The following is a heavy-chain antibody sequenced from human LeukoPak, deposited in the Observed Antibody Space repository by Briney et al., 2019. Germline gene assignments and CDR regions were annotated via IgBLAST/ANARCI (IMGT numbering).Heavy chain of an antibody. CDR2: INHSGST. Sequence: SETLSLTCAVYGGSFSGYYWSWIRQPPGKGLEWIGEINHSGSTNYNPSLKSRVTISVDTSKNQFSLKLSSVTAADTAVYYCARASRYCSGGSCFIYCGQGTLVTVSS. CDR3: ARASRYCSGGSCFIY. D-gene: IGHD2-15*01. CDR1: GGSFSGYY. J-gene: IGHJ4*02. V-gene: IGHV4-34*01.